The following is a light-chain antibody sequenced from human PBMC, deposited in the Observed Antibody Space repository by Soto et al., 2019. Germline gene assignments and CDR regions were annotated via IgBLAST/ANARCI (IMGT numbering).Light chain of an antibody. CDR1: SSDVGGYNY. CDR2: EVT. V-gene: IGLV2-14*01. J-gene: IGLJ1*01. Sequence: QSVLTQPASVSGSPGQSITISCTGTSSDVGGYNYVSWYQLHPGKAPKLILYEVTNRPSGVSDRFSGSKSGNTASLTISGLQAEEEADYSCSSYKSRTAYVFGTGTKVTV. CDR3: SSYKSRTAYV.